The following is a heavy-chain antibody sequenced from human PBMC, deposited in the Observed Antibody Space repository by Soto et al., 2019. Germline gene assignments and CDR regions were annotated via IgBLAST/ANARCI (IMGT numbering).Heavy chain of an antibody. D-gene: IGHD3-10*01. CDR3: ARAAYGSGSPPIYYYGMDV. CDR2: IYYSGST. V-gene: IGHV4-31*03. CDR1: GGSISSGGYY. J-gene: IGHJ6*02. Sequence: SETLSLTCTVSGGSISSGGYYWSWIRQHPGKGLEWIGYIYYSGSTYYNPSLKSRVTISVDTSKNQFSLKLSSVTAADTAVYYCARAAYGSGSPPIYYYGMDVWGQGNTVTVSS.